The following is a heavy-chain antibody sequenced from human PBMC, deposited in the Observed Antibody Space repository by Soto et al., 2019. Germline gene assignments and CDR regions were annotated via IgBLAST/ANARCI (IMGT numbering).Heavy chain of an antibody. CDR2: MYSGGSA. CDR3: ARHGYSYGGGYFDY. Sequence: EVQLVESGGGWLQRGGSLSLSCAASGFSVSSNYMSWVRQAPGKGLEWVSVMYSGGSAYYADSVKGRFTISRDNSKNTLYLQMNSLRAEDTAVYYCARHGYSYGGGYFDYWGQGTLVTVSS. D-gene: IGHD5-18*01. V-gene: IGHV3-66*04. CDR1: GFSVSSNY. J-gene: IGHJ4*02.